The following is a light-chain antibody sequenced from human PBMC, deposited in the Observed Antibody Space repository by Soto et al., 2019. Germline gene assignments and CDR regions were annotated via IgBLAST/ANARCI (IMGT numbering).Light chain of an antibody. J-gene: IGKJ1*01. CDR3: LQYNISWT. V-gene: IGKV1-5*01. Sequence: DIQMTQSPSTLSASVGDRVTITCRASQPISTWLAWYQQKPGKAPKLLLFDASTLQSAVPSRFSGSGFGTAFPLTISTLQPDDVATYFCLQYNISWTFGRGTKVGLK. CDR2: DAS. CDR1: QPISTW.